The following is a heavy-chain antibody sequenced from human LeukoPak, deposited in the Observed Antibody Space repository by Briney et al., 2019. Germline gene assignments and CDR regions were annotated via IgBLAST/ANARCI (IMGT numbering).Heavy chain of an antibody. CDR1: GGSIGTYY. CDR3: ARHIGGGIEDMDV. Sequence: PSETLSLTCIVSGGSIGTYYWSWIRQSPGKGLEWIGYIYVTGSTRYNPYLQSRVTISVDTSRNQFFLKMSSVTAADTAVYYCARHIGGGIEDMDVWGTGTKVTVSS. J-gene: IGHJ6*03. D-gene: IGHD3-16*02. CDR2: IYVTGST. V-gene: IGHV4-59*08.